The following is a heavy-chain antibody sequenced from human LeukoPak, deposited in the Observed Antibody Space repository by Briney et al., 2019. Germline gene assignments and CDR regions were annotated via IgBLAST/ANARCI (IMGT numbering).Heavy chain of an antibody. V-gene: IGHV1-46*01. D-gene: IGHD6-19*01. J-gene: IGHJ4*02. CDR3: ARFAVHRRLAVAGQFGLDY. Sequence: ASVKVSCKASGYIFTSYYIHWVRRAPGQGLEWMGIINPSGGNTNYAQKFQGRVTMTRDTSTSTVYMELSSLRSGDTAVYYCARFAVHRRLAVAGQFGLDYWGQGTLVTVSS. CDR1: GYIFTSYY. CDR2: INPSGGNT.